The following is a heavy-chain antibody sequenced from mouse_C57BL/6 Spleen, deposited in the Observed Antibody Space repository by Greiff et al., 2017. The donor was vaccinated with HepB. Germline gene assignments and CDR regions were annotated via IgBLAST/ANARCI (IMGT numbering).Heavy chain of an antibody. CDR2: ISDGGSYT. Sequence: EVKLVESGGGLVKPGGSLKLSCAASGFTFSSYAMSWVRQTPEKRLEWVATISDGGSYTYYPDNVKGRFTISRDNAKNNLYLQMSHLKSEDTAMYYCARDDYDYEYYFDYWGQGTTLTVSS. V-gene: IGHV5-4*01. CDR1: GFTFSSYA. J-gene: IGHJ2*01. CDR3: ARDDYDYEYYFDY. D-gene: IGHD2-4*01.